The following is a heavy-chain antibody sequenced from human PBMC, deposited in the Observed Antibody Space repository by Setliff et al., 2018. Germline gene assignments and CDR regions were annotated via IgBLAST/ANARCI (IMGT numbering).Heavy chain of an antibody. J-gene: IGHJ4*02. CDR1: GFTFSRYW. CDR2: IKQDGSEK. CDR3: AGGGHYSSSRSPLTH. D-gene: IGHD6-13*01. V-gene: IGHV3-7*01. Sequence: GGSLRLSCAASGFTFSRYWMTWVRQAPGKGLEWVANIKQDGSEKYYVDSVKGRFTISRDNAKNSLYLQMNSLRAEDTAVYYCAGGGHYSSSRSPLTHWGQGTLVTVSS.